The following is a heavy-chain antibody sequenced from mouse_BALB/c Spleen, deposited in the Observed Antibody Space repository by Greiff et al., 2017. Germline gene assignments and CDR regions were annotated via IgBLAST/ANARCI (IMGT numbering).Heavy chain of an antibody. D-gene: IGHD1-1*02. J-gene: IGHJ4*01. CDR3: ASGLSDAMDY. Sequence: EVKLVESGGGLVQPGGSLRLSCATSGFTFTDYYMSWVRQPPGKALEWLGFIRNKANGYTTEYSASVKGRFTISRDNSQSILYLQMNTLRAEDSATYYCASGLSDAMDYWGQGTSVTVSS. CDR2: IRNKANGYTT. V-gene: IGHV7-3*02. CDR1: GFTFTDYY.